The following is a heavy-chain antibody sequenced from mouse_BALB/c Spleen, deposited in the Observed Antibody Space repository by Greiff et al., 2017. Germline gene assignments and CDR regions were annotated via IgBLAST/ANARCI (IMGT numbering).Heavy chain of an antibody. D-gene: IGHD2-3*01. CDR3: ARRWSWYFDV. V-gene: IGHV5-6-3*01. Sequence: EVMLVESGGGLVQPGGSLKLSCAASGFTFSSYGMSWVRQTPDKRLELVATINSNGGSTYYPDSVKGRFTISRDNAKNTLYLQMSSLKSEDTAMYYCARRWSWYFDVWGAGTTVTVSS. CDR2: INSNGGST. J-gene: IGHJ1*01. CDR1: GFTFSSYG.